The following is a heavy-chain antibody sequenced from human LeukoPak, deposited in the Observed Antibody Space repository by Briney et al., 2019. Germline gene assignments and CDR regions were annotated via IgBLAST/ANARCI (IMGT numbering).Heavy chain of an antibody. CDR2: IFYRGTT. Sequence: SETLSLTCAVSGDSITSAFHWGWVRQPPGKGLEWIASIFYRGTTYYKASLKSRLTVSLDTSKNEFSLKVRSVTAADTAVYYCAREDEYDAWNEESSRDYWGQGILVTVSS. V-gene: IGHV4-38-2*02. D-gene: IGHD3-3*01. CDR1: GDSITSAFH. CDR3: AREDEYDAWNEESSRDY. J-gene: IGHJ4*02.